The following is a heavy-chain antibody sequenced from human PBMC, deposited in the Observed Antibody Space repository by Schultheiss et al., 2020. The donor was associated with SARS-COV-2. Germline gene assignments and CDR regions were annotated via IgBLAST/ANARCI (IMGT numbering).Heavy chain of an antibody. Sequence: ASVKVSCKASGYTFTGYYMHWVRQAPGQGLEWMGIINPSGGSTSYAQKFQGRVTMTRDTSISTAYMELSRLTSDDTAVYYCARSAEGYCSPPNCYTVAYDIWGQGTMVTVSS. CDR1: GYTFTGYY. CDR3: ARSAEGYCSPPNCYTVAYDI. V-gene: IGHV1-46*01. CDR2: INPSGGST. J-gene: IGHJ3*02. D-gene: IGHD2-15*01.